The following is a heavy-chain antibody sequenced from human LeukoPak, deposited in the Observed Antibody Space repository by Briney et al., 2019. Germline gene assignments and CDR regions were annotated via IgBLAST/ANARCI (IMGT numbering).Heavy chain of an antibody. CDR3: ARDGYYGSGSYMDV. D-gene: IGHD3-10*01. CDR2: INWNGGST. Sequence: PGGSLRLSCAASGFTFSSYSMNWVRQAPGKGLEWVSGINWNGGSTDYAESVKGRFTISRDNAKNSLYLQMNSLRAEDTALYHCARDGYYGSGSYMDVWGKGTTVTISS. J-gene: IGHJ6*03. CDR1: GFTFSSYS. V-gene: IGHV3-20*01.